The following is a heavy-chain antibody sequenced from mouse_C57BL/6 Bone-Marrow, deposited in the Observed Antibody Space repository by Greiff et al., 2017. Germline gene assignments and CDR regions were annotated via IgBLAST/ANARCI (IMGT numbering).Heavy chain of an antibody. CDR3: ARSGPLGRSFDY. CDR1: GYTFTSYW. CDR2: INPSSGYT. J-gene: IGHJ2*01. D-gene: IGHD4-1*01. Sequence: VQLQQSGAELAKPGASVKLSCKASGYTFTSYWMHWVKQRPGQGLEWIGYINPSSGYTKYNQKFKDKAILAVDTSSNTAYMQLSSLTSEDSAVFYCARSGPLGRSFDYWGQGTTLTVSS. V-gene: IGHV1-7*01.